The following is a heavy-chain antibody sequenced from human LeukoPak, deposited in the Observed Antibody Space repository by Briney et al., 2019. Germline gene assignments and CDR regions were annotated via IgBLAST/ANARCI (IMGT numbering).Heavy chain of an antibody. CDR3: ASSLGGDSSGYSAAFDP. Sequence: GGSLRLSCAASGFTVSSNYMSWVRQAPGKGLEWVSVIYSGGSTYYADSVKGRFTISRDNSKNTLYLQMNSLRAEDTAVYYCASSLGGDSSGYSAAFDPWGQGTLVTVSS. D-gene: IGHD3-22*01. CDR1: GFTVSSNY. CDR2: IYSGGST. V-gene: IGHV3-53*01. J-gene: IGHJ5*02.